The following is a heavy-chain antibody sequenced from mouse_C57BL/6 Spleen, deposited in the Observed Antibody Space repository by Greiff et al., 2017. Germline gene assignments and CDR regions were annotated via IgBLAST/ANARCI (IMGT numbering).Heavy chain of an antibody. J-gene: IGHJ4*01. Sequence: VQLQQSGPELVKPGASVKISCKASGYTFTDYYINWVKQRPGQGLEWIGWIFPGSGSTYYNEKFKGKATLTVDKSSSTAYMLLSSLTSEDSAVYFCARYPYCYGSSHYYAMDYWGQGTSVTVSS. CDR2: IFPGSGST. CDR3: ARYPYCYGSSHYYAMDY. CDR1: GYTFTDYY. V-gene: IGHV1-75*01. D-gene: IGHD1-1*01.